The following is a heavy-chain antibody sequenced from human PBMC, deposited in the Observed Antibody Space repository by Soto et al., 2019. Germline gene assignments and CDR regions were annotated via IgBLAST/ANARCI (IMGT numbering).Heavy chain of an antibody. J-gene: IGHJ6*02. CDR1: GCSIRSGDYY. D-gene: IGHD2-15*01. Sequence: TLSLTCTVSGCSIRSGDYYWSWIRQPPGKGLEWIGYIYYSGSTYYNPSLKSRVTISVDTSKNQFSLKLSSVTAADTAVYYCARGEAATYYYGMDVWGQGTTVTVSS. V-gene: IGHV4-30-4*01. CDR3: ARGEAATYYYGMDV. CDR2: IYYSGST.